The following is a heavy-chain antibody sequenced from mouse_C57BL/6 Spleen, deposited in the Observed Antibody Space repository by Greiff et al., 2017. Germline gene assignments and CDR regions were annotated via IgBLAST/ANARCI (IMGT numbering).Heavy chain of an antibody. Sequence: FQLQQSGPELVKPGASVKISCKASGYAFSSSWMNWVKQRPGKGLEWIGRIYPGDGDTNYNGKFKGKATLTADKSSSTAYMQLSSLTSEDSAVYFCARGGSSYVDWFAYWGQGTLVTVSA. J-gene: IGHJ3*01. CDR3: ARGGSSYVDWFAY. D-gene: IGHD1-1*01. V-gene: IGHV1-82*01. CDR2: IYPGDGDT. CDR1: GYAFSSSW.